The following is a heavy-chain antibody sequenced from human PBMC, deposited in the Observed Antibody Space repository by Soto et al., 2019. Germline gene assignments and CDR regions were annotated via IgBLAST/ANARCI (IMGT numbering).Heavy chain of an antibody. V-gene: IGHV3-7*01. CDR2: IKEDGTEK. CDR3: ARDDAGFAY. Sequence: EVQLVQSGGGLVQSGGSLRLSCAASGLTLSTHWMSWVRQAPGKGLEWVPNIKEDGTEKYYIDSVKGRFTISRDNAKNSLFLQMNSLRVEDTAVYYCARDDAGFAYWGQGTLVTVSS. CDR1: GLTLSTHW. J-gene: IGHJ4*02.